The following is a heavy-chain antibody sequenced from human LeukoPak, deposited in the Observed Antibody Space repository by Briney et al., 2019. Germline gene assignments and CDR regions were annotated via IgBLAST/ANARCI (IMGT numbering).Heavy chain of an antibody. Sequence: PSETLSLTCAVYGGSFSGYYWSWIRQPPGKGLEWIGEINHSGSTNYNPSLKSRVTISVDTSKNRFSLKLSSVTAADTAVYYCARSGASDYGMDVWGQGTTVTVSS. D-gene: IGHD1-26*01. V-gene: IGHV4-34*01. CDR1: GGSFSGYY. CDR2: INHSGST. CDR3: ARSGASDYGMDV. J-gene: IGHJ6*02.